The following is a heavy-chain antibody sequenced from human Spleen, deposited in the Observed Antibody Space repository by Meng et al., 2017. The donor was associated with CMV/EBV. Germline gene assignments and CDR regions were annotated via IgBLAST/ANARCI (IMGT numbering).Heavy chain of an antibody. CDR2: ISWDGGST. J-gene: IGHJ3*01. V-gene: IGHV3-43*01. CDR3: ARHRAGATPDAFDV. Sequence: GESLKISCAASGFTFDDYTMHWVRQAPGKGLEWVSLISWDGGSTYYADSVRGRFTISRDNAKNSLYLQMNSLRAEDTAVYYCARHRAGATPDAFDVWGQGTMVTVSS. CDR1: GFTFDDYT. D-gene: IGHD1-26*01.